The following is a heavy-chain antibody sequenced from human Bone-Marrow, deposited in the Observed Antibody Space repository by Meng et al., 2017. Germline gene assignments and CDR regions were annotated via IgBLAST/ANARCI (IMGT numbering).Heavy chain of an antibody. Sequence: HVPTQPWGAGLLKPSETLSLTCAVYGGSFSGYYWSWIRQPPGKGLEWIGEINHSGSTNYNPSLKSRVTISVDTSKNQFSLKLSSVTAADTAVYYCARVGVVVITPNWFDPWGQGTLVTVSS. J-gene: IGHJ5*02. CDR2: INHSGST. CDR3: ARVGVVVITPNWFDP. V-gene: IGHV4-34*01. CDR1: GGSFSGYY. D-gene: IGHD3-22*01.